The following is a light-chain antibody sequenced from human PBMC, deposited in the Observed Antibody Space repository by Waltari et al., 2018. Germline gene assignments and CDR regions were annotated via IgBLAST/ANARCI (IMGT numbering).Light chain of an antibody. CDR3: QSYDSRLAVV. Sequence: QSVLTQPPSVSGAPGQRVTISCTGSSPNIGAGYDVPWYQQLPGTAPKLLVYGNNNRPSGVPDRFSGSKSGTSASLAITGLQAEDEADYYCQSYDSRLAVVFGGGTKVTVL. V-gene: IGLV1-40*01. J-gene: IGLJ2*01. CDR2: GNN. CDR1: SPNIGAGYD.